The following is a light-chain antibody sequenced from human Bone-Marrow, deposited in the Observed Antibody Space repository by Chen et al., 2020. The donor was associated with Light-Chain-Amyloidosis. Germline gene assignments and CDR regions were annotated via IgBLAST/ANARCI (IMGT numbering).Light chain of an antibody. CDR1: NIGSTS. J-gene: IGLJ3*02. Sequence: SYVLTQPSSVPVAPGQRATIACGGNNIGSTSVHWYQQTPGQAPLLVVYDDSDRPSGIPERLSGSNSGNTATLTISRVEAGDEADYYCQVWDRSSDRPVFGGGTKLTVL. V-gene: IGLV3-21*02. CDR3: QVWDRSSDRPV. CDR2: DDS.